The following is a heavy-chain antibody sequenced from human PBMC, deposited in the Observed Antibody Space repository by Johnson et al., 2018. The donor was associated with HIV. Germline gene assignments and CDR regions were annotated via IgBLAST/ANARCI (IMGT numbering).Heavy chain of an antibody. CDR1: GFTVSSNY. V-gene: IGHV3-72*01. CDR2: TRNKANSYTT. Sequence: VQLVESGGGLVQPGGSLRLSCAASGFTVSSNYMDWVRQAPGKGLEWVGRTRNKANSYTTDYAASVKGRFTISRDDSKNSLYLQINSLKTEDTAVYYCARRGLANAFDIWGQGTMVTVSS. J-gene: IGHJ3*02. CDR3: ARRGLANAFDI. D-gene: IGHD3-10*01.